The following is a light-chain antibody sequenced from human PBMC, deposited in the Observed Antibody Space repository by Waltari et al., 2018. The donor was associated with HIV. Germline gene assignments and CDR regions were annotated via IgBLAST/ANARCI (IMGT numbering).Light chain of an antibody. Sequence: SYQLTQPPSLSLAPGQTATITCGGDYIGTKNVRWYQQKPGQAPLLVIFKNINRPSGIPERFSGSNSGNTAILTISAAQVADEADYYCQVWDSSTVIFGSGTTVTV. CDR1: YIGTKN. CDR2: KNI. CDR3: QVWDSSTVI. J-gene: IGLJ1*01. V-gene: IGLV3-9*01.